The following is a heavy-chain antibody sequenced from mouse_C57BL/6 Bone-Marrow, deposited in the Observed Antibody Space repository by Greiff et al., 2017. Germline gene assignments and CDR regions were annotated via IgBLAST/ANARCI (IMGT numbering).Heavy chain of an antibody. Sequence: QVQLQQSGAELVRPGASVKLSCTASGFNIKDYYMHWVKQRPGQGLEWIGDIYPGSGSTNYNEKFKSKATLTVDTSSSTAYMQLSSLTSEDSAVYYCARGGLLYYYAMDYWGQGTSVTVSS. D-gene: IGHD2-3*01. CDR2: IYPGSGST. J-gene: IGHJ4*01. V-gene: IGHV1-55*01. CDR3: ARGGLLYYYAMDY. CDR1: GFNIKDYY.